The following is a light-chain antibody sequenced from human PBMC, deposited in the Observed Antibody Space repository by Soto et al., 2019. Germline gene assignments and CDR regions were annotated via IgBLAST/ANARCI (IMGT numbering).Light chain of an antibody. CDR3: QQRSNGWA. V-gene: IGKV3D-20*02. CDR2: GAS. Sequence: DMLLTQGKSTLSLTQGERDTLSSRASQSVSSSYLAWYQQKPGQAPRLLIYGASSRATGIPDRFSGSGSGTDFTLTISRLESEDFAVYYCQQRSNGWAFGQGTRWIS. CDR1: QSVSSSY. J-gene: IGKJ1*01.